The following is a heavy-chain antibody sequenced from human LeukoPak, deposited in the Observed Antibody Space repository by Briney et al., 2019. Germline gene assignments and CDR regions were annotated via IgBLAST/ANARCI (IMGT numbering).Heavy chain of an antibody. Sequence: GGSLRLSCAASGFTLRNFGLSWVRQAPGKGLEWVANIKLDGSSEYYVDSVKGRFSISSDNAENSLYLQMNSLRAEDTAVYYCARDTKEGIFDYWGQGTLVTVSS. J-gene: IGHJ4*02. CDR3: ARDTKEGIFDY. V-gene: IGHV3-7*01. CDR1: GFTLRNFG. D-gene: IGHD2-15*01. CDR2: IKLDGSSE.